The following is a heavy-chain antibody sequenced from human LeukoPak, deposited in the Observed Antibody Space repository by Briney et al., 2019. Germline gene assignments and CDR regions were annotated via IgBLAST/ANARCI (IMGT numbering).Heavy chain of an antibody. D-gene: IGHD6-19*01. V-gene: IGHV4-59*01. CDR2: IYYTGTT. J-gene: IGHJ4*02. CDR3: ARGHGSGSLGSFDY. CDR1: GGSIGSYY. Sequence: SGTLSLTCTVSGGSIGSYYWTWIRQPPGKGLEWIGYIYYTGTTNYNPSLKSRVTISIDTSKNQFSLKLSFVTAADTAVYYCARGHGSGSLGSFDYWGQGTLVTVSS.